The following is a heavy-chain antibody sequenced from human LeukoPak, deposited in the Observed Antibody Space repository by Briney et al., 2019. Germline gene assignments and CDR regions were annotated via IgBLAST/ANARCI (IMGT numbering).Heavy chain of an antibody. J-gene: IGHJ4*02. D-gene: IGHD1-26*01. V-gene: IGHV3-74*01. CDR2: INSDGSST. CDR3: ARVGVTTFDY. CDR1: GFTFSSYW. Sequence: GGPLRLSCAASGFTFSSYWMYWVRQAPGKGLVWVSRINSDGSSTRYADSVKGRFTISRDNAKNTLYLQMNSLRAEDTAVYYCARVGVTTFDYWGQGTLVTVSS.